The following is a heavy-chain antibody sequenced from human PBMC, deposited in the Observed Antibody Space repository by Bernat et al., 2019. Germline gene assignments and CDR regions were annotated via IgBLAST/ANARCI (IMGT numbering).Heavy chain of an antibody. CDR3: ARGYYDFWSGYLGRPYYYYGMDV. D-gene: IGHD3-3*01. CDR2: INPNSGGT. J-gene: IGHJ6*02. Sequence: QVQLVQSGAEVKKPGASVKVSCKASGYTFTGYYMHWVRQAPGQGLEWMGWINPNSGGTNYAQKFQGRVTMTRDTSISTAYMELSRLRSDDTAVYYCARGYYDFWSGYLGRPYYYYGMDVWGQGTTVTVSS. V-gene: IGHV1-2*02. CDR1: GYTFTGYY.